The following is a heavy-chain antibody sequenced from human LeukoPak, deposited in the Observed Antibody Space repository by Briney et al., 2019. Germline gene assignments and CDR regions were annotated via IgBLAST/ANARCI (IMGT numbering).Heavy chain of an antibody. J-gene: IGHJ5*02. D-gene: IGHD6-13*01. Sequence: SETLSLTCAVSGYSISSGYYWGWIRQPPGKGLEWIGSIYHSGSTYYSPSLKSRVTISVDTSKNQFSLKLSSVTAADTAVYYCARQTGYSSSWYGESWFDPWGQGTLVTVSS. CDR2: IYHSGST. V-gene: IGHV4-38-2*01. CDR1: GYSISSGYY. CDR3: ARQTGYSSSWYGESWFDP.